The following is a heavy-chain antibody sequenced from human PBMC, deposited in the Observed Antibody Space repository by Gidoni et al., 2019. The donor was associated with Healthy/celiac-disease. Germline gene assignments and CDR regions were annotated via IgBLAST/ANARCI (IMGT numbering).Heavy chain of an antibody. Sequence: QVQLQQWGAGLLKPSETLSLTCAVYGGSFSGYYWSWIRQPPGKGLEWIGEINHSGSTNYNPSLKSRVTISVDTSKNQFSLKLSSVTAADTAVYYCARGSLTGTYYYYYYMDVWGKGTTVTVSS. CDR2: INHSGST. V-gene: IGHV4-34*01. CDR3: ARGSLTGTYYYYYYMDV. J-gene: IGHJ6*03. CDR1: GGSFSGYY. D-gene: IGHD1-20*01.